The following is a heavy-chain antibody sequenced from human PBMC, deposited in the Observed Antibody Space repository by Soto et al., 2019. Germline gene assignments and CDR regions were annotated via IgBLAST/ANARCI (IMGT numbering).Heavy chain of an antibody. J-gene: IGHJ4*02. CDR1: GFTFNNYA. CDR2: ISGSGGTT. Sequence: EVQLLESGGGLVQPGGSLRLSCAASGFTFNNYAMTWVRQAPGKGLEWVSAISGSGGTTYYADSVKGRFTISRDNSKNTLYLQMNSLRAEDTAVYYCATSTGVQWPWGHAIDYWGQGTLVTVSS. D-gene: IGHD6-19*01. CDR3: ATSTGVQWPWGHAIDY. V-gene: IGHV3-23*01.